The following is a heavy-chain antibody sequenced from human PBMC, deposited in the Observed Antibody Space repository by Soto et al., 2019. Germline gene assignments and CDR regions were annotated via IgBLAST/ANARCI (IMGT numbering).Heavy chain of an antibody. D-gene: IGHD6-19*01. J-gene: IGHJ4*02. V-gene: IGHV3-74*01. Sequence: GGSLRLSCAASGFTFSSYWMHWVRQAPGKGLVWVSRINSDGSSTSYADSVKGRFTISRDNAKNTLYLQMNSLRAEDTAVYYCARYSSGWPYYFDYWGQGTMVTV. CDR2: INSDGSST. CDR1: GFTFSSYW. CDR3: ARYSSGWPYYFDY.